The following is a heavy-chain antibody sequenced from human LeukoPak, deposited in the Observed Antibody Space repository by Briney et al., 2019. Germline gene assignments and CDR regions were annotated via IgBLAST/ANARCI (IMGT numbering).Heavy chain of an antibody. CDR1: GGSFSGYY. D-gene: IGHD5-24*01. J-gene: IGHJ3*02. CDR3: ASMMARTAFDI. CDR2: INHSGST. Sequence: PSETLSLTCAVSGGSFSGYYWSWIRQPPGKGLEWIGEINHSGSTNYNPSLKGRVTISVDTSKNQSSLKRSSVTAADTAVYYCASMMARTAFDIWGQGTMVTVSS. V-gene: IGHV4-34*01.